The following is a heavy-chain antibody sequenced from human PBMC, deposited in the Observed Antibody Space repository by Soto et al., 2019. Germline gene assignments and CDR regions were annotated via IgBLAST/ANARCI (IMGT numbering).Heavy chain of an antibody. Sequence: GASVKVSCKASGCTFTSYGISWVRQAPGQGLEWMGWISAYNGNTNYAQKLQGRVTMTTDTSMSTAYMELRSLGSDDTAVYYCARVTIFDYYYYMDVWGKGTTVTVSS. CDR2: ISAYNGNT. J-gene: IGHJ6*03. CDR1: GCTFTSYG. D-gene: IGHD3-3*01. CDR3: ARVTIFDYYYYMDV. V-gene: IGHV1-18*01.